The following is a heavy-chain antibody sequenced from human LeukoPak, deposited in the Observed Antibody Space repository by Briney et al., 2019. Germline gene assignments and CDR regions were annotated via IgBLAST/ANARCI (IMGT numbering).Heavy chain of an antibody. CDR3: ARGRCGYHSPHAFDI. CDR2: IYYSGST. J-gene: IGHJ3*02. D-gene: IGHD5-12*01. Sequence: SETLSLTCTVSGGSISSYYWSWIRQPPGKGLEWIGYIYYSGSTNYNPSLKSRVTISVDTSKNQFSLKLSSVTAADTAVYYCARGRCGYHSPHAFDIWGQGTMVTVSS. V-gene: IGHV4-59*01. CDR1: GGSISSYY.